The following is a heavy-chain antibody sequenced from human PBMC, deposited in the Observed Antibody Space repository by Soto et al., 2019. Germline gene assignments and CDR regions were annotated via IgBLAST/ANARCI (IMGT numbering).Heavy chain of an antibody. V-gene: IGHV3-64*01. CDR1: GFTFSSYA. CDR2: ISTNGGST. Sequence: VQLVESGGGLVQPGGSLRLSCAASGFTFSSYAMHWVRQAPGKGLEYFSAISTNGGSTYYANSVKGRFTISRDNSKHTLYLQMGSLRVSAMAVYYCARAGFWYGSGFYGYCIDFWGQGTTVAVSS. J-gene: IGHJ6*02. CDR3: ARAGFWYGSGFYGYCIDF. D-gene: IGHD3-10*01.